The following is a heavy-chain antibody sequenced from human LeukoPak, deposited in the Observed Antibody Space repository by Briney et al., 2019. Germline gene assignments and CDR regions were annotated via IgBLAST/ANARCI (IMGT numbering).Heavy chain of an antibody. V-gene: IGHV3-23*01. Sequence: PGGSLRLSCAASGFTFSSYAMSWVRQAPGKGLEWGSAISGRGGSTYYADSVKGRFTISRDNSKNTLYLQMNSLRAEDTAVYYCAKDGSWIQLWLPNYWGQGTLVTVSS. CDR1: GFTFSSYA. CDR2: ISGRGGST. CDR3: AKDGSWIQLWLPNY. J-gene: IGHJ4*02. D-gene: IGHD5-18*01.